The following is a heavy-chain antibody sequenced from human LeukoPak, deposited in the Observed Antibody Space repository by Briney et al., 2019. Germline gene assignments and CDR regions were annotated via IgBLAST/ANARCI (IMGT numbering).Heavy chain of an antibody. D-gene: IGHD6-19*01. V-gene: IGHV3-23*01. CDR3: SPLGSGVDY. CDR2: IGVGGGKT. J-gene: IGHJ4*02. Sequence: GGSLRLSCAASGFIFYNYAMSWVRQAPGKGLEWVSVIGVGGGKTYYADSVKGRLTISRDDSKNTLYLEINSLRAEDTAVYYCSPLGSGVDYWGQGTMVTVTS. CDR1: GFIFYNYA.